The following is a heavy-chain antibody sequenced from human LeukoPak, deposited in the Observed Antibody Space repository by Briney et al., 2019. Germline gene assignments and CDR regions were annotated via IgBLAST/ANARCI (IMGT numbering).Heavy chain of an antibody. Sequence: AETLCLTCTASGCSISSCSYYWIWIRPPAGMGLDWNGRIYTSGSTNYNPSLKSRVTISVDTTKNHLSLKLSSVTAADTAVYYCARGTYYYDSSGYYYMNWFDPWGQGTLVTVSS. CDR1: GCSISSCSYY. V-gene: IGHV4-61*02. J-gene: IGHJ5*02. CDR3: ARGTYYYDSSGYYYMNWFDP. D-gene: IGHD3-22*01. CDR2: IYTSGST.